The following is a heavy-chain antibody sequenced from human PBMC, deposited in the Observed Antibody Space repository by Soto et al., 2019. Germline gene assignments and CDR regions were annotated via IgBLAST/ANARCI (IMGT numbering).Heavy chain of an antibody. CDR1: GFTFSSYA. V-gene: IGHV3-23*01. CDR3: ARERYSGSYYGYYYGMDV. D-gene: IGHD1-26*01. Sequence: EVQLLESGGGLVQPGGSLRLSCAASGFTFSSYAMSWVRQAPGKGLEWVSAISGSGGSTYYADSVKGRFTISRDNSKNTLYLQMNSLRAEDTAVYYCARERYSGSYYGYYYGMDVWGQGTTVTVSS. CDR2: ISGSGGST. J-gene: IGHJ6*02.